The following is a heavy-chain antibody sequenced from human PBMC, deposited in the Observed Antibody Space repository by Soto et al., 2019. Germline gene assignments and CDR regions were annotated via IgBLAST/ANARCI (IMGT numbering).Heavy chain of an antibody. CDR1: GFTFSSYA. J-gene: IGHJ4*02. CDR2: IWYDVSYS. Sequence: HPGGSLRLSCAASGFTFSSYAMHWVRQAPGKGLEWVGFIWYDVSYSFYAESVKGRFTISIDNSKNTVYLQINALRAEDTAVYYCARDFSMVIVAPGYWGQGTLVTVSS. V-gene: IGHV3-33*01. D-gene: IGHD5-12*01. CDR3: ARDFSMVIVAPGY.